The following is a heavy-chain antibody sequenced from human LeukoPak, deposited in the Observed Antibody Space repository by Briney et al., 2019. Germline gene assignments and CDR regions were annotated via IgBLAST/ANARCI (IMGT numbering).Heavy chain of an antibody. CDR3: ARDVSAPGYYGMDV. Sequence: SETLSLTCTVSGVSISSYYWNWIRQPPGKGLEWIGYIYYSGSTNYNPSLKSRGTISLDTSKNQFSLKVSSVTAADTAIYYCARDVSAPGYYGMDVWGQGTTVTVSS. J-gene: IGHJ6*02. V-gene: IGHV4-59*01. CDR1: GVSISSYY. CDR2: IYYSGST. D-gene: IGHD3-3*02.